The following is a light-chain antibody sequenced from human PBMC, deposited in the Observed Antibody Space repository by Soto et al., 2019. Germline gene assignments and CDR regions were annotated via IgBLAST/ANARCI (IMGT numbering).Light chain of an antibody. CDR2: GAS. CDR1: QSVIGSY. V-gene: IGKV3-20*01. J-gene: IGKJ1*01. CDR3: HQYGSSPRT. Sequence: EIVLTQSPGTLSLSPGERATLSCRASQSVIGSYLAWYQQKPGQAPRLFIHGASSRATGIPDRFSGSGSGTDFTLTISRLEPEDFAVYYCHQYGSSPRTFGQGTKVEIK.